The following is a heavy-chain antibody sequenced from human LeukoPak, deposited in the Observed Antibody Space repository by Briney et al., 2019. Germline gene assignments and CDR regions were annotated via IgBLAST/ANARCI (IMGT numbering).Heavy chain of an antibody. D-gene: IGHD4-23*01. Sequence: GESLKISCKGSGYSFTSYWIGWVRQMPGKGLEWMGIIYPGDSDTRYSPSFQGQVTISADKSISTAYLQWSSLKASDTAIYYCARTPTTVVTGEAAFDIWGQGTMVTVSS. CDR2: IYPGDSDT. CDR3: ARTPTTVVTGEAAFDI. V-gene: IGHV5-51*01. CDR1: GYSFTSYW. J-gene: IGHJ3*02.